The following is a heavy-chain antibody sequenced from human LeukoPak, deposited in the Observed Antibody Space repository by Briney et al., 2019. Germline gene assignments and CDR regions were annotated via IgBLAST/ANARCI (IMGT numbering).Heavy chain of an antibody. J-gene: IGHJ4*02. CDR3: ARHATSSTSGPPYDY. V-gene: IGHV4-34*01. CDR2: INHSGST. Sequence: SETLSLTCTVSGGSISSYYWSWVRQPPGKGLEWIGEINHSGSTNYNPSLKSRVTISVDTSKNQFSLKMSSVTAADTAVYYCARHATSSTSGPPYDYWGQGTLVTVSS. D-gene: IGHD5-24*01. CDR1: GGSISSYY.